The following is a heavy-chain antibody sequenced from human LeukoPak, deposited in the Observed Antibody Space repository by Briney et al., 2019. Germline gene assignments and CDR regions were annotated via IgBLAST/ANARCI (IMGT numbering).Heavy chain of an antibody. CDR2: ISSSSSYI. CDR3: ARVPLRIQNYGGNSIDY. J-gene: IGHJ4*02. Sequence: PGGSLRLSCAASGFTFSDYYMSWIRQAPGKGLEWVSSISSSSSYIYYADSVKGRFTISRDNAKNSLYLQMNSLRAEDTAVYYCARVPLRIQNYGGNSIDYWGQGTLVTVSS. D-gene: IGHD4-23*01. CDR1: GFTFSDYY. V-gene: IGHV3-11*06.